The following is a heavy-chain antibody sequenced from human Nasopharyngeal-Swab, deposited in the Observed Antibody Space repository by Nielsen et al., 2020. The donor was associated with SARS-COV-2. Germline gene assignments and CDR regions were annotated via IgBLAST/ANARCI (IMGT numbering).Heavy chain of an antibody. D-gene: IGHD2-2*01. Sequence: SLKISCAASGFTFSDYYMSWIRQAPGKGLEWVSYISSSGSTIYYADSVKGRFTISRDNSKNSLYLQMNSLRAEDTAVYYCARGRYCSSTSCRSLMDVWGKGTTVTVSS. V-gene: IGHV3-11*04. CDR1: GFTFSDYY. CDR3: ARGRYCSSTSCRSLMDV. CDR2: ISSSGSTI. J-gene: IGHJ6*03.